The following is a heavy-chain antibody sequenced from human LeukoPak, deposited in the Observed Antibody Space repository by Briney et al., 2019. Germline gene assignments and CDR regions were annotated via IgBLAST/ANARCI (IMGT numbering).Heavy chain of an antibody. D-gene: IGHD2-15*01. CDR2: ISGSGGST. CDR3: AKSRGYCSGGNCYPFDS. V-gene: IGHV3-23*01. J-gene: IGHJ4*02. CDR1: GFTFSSYG. Sequence: GGTLRLSCAASGFTFSSYGMSWVRQAPGKGLEWVSAISGSGGSTYYADSVKGRFTISRDNSKNTLYLQMNSLRAEDTAVYYCAKSRGYCSGGNCYPFDSWGQGTLVTVSS.